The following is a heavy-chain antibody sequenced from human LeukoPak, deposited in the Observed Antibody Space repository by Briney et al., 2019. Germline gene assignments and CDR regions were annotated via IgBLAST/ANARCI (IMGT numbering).Heavy chain of an antibody. Sequence: GGSLTLACAPSGLIDTIEYMSCVRQAPEGGLEWVSVNYSGDSTYYVDSVKGRFTISRENSNNTLSLQMTSLRAEDTAGYYCVRTIASLALVCWGRGTLVTVSS. V-gene: IGHV3-66*01. D-gene: IGHD3-16*01. CDR3: VRTIASLALVC. CDR2: NYSGDST. CDR1: GLIDTIEY. J-gene: IGHJ4*02.